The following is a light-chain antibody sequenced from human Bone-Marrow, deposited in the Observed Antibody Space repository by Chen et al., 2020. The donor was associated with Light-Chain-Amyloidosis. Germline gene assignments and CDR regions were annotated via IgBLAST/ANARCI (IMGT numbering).Light chain of an antibody. J-gene: IGLJ3*02. CDR2: DDS. CDR1: NIGSTS. CDR3: QVWDRSSDRPV. V-gene: IGLV3-21*02. Sequence: SYVLTQPSSVSVAPGQTATIACGGNNIGSTSVHWYQQTPGQAPLLVVYDDSDRPSGIPERLSGSNSGNTATLTSSRVEAVDEADYYCQVWDRSSDRPVFGGGTKLTGL.